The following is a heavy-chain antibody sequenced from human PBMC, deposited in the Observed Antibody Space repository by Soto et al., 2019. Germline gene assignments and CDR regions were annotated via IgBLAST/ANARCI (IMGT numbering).Heavy chain of an antibody. J-gene: IGHJ5*02. CDR2: IIPILGIA. V-gene: IGHV1-69*04. D-gene: IGHD2-2*01. CDR3: ARDLLIQALPAAVSDWFDP. CDR1: GGTFSSYT. Sequence: SVKVSCKASGGTFSSYTISWVRQAPGQGLEWMGRIIPILGIANYAQKFQGRVTITADKSTSTAYMELSSLRSEDTAVYYCARDLLIQALPAAVSDWFDPWGQGTLVTVSS.